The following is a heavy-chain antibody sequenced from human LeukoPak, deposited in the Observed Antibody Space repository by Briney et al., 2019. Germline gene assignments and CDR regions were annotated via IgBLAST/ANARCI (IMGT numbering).Heavy chain of an antibody. CDR1: GFTFSTYW. V-gene: IGHV3-7*05. CDR2: IKQDGSEE. J-gene: IGHJ1*01. D-gene: IGHD6-19*01. Sequence: GGSLRLSCAASGFTFSTYWMNWVRQAPGKGLEWVAIIKQDGSEEFYVDSVKGRFIISRDNARNSLYLQMNSLRVEDTAVYYCVGGTGWRLDSWGQGTLVTVSS. CDR3: VGGTGWRLDS.